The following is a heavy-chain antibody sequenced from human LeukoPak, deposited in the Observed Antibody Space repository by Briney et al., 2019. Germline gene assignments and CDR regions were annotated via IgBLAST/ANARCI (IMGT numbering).Heavy chain of an antibody. CDR3: AKIYNWNLD. CDR1: GLTFSNYA. Sequence: GGSLRLSCAASGLTFSNYAMSWVRQAPGKGLEWVSAITGSGISTFYADSVKGQFTISRDNSNNTLYLQMDSLRAEDTAVYYCAKIYNWNLDWGQGTLVTVSS. V-gene: IGHV3-23*01. CDR2: ITGSGIST. D-gene: IGHD1-20*01. J-gene: IGHJ4*02.